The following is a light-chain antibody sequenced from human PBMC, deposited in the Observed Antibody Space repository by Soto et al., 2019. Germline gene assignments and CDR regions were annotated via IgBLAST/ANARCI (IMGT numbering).Light chain of an antibody. CDR1: QRISSN. Sequence: DILMTQSPSSLSASVGDRVTITCRASQRISSNLNWYQQKPGNAPNLLIYAAYTLQSGVQSRFSGSGSGTDFTLTISSLQPEDFATYYCQQSYSTPRTFGQGTKVDI. V-gene: IGKV1-39*01. CDR3: QQSYSTPRT. J-gene: IGKJ1*01. CDR2: AAY.